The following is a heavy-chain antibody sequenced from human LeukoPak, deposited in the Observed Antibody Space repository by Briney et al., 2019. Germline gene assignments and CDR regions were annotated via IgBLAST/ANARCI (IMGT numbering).Heavy chain of an antibody. J-gene: IGHJ4*02. V-gene: IGHV1-18*01. CDR3: ARMILLLGDVLTVPPRGFDY. D-gene: IGHD3-9*01. Sequence: ASVKVSCKASGYTFITYGISWVRQAPGQGLEWLGRISVYNGNTNYAQKLQGRVTMTTDTSTSTAYMELRSLRSDDTAVYYCARMILLLGDVLTVPPRGFDYRGQGTLVTVSS. CDR1: GYTFITYG. CDR2: ISVYNGNT.